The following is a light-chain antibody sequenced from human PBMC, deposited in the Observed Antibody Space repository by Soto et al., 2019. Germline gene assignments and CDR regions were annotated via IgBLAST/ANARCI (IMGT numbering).Light chain of an antibody. J-gene: IGKJ4*01. V-gene: IGKV3-11*01. Sequence: EIVRTQSPATLSVSPGERATLSCRDSHRVNTYLAWYQQRPGQATSIHIYDASTRANGIPDRFSGSGSGIDFTLTISSLEPEEFAVYYCQRSRNWLTFGGGTKVDI. CDR2: DAS. CDR3: QRSRNWLT. CDR1: HRVNTY.